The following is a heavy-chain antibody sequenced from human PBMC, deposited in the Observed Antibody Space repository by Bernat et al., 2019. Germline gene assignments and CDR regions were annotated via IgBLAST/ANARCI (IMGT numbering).Heavy chain of an antibody. Sequence: QEQLVESGGGVVQPGRSLRLSCAESGFTFSSYGMHWVRQAPGKGREWVAVIWYDGRNKYYADSVKCRFTISRDNSKNTLYLQMNSLRAEDTAVYYCAREGGPYSSVGHWFDYWGQGTLVTVSS. D-gene: IGHD6-19*01. CDR1: GFTFSSYG. V-gene: IGHV3-33*01. CDR3: AREGGPYSSVGHWFDY. J-gene: IGHJ4*02. CDR2: IWYDGRNK.